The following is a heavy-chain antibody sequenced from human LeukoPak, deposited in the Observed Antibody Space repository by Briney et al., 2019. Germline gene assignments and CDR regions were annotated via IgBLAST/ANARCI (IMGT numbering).Heavy chain of an antibody. J-gene: IGHJ4*02. Sequence: SETLSLTCTVSGYSISSGYYWGWIRQPPGKGLEWIGSIYHSGSTYYNPSLKSRVTISVDTSKNQFSLKLGSVTAADTAVYYCARGPPLRGDFDYWGQGTLVTASS. CDR1: GYSISSGYY. V-gene: IGHV4-38-2*02. CDR2: IYHSGST. CDR3: ARGPPLRGDFDY.